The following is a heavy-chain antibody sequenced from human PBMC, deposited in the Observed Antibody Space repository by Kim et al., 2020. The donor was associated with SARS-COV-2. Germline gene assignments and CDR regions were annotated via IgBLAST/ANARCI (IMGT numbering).Heavy chain of an antibody. D-gene: IGHD5-12*01. Sequence: ASVKVSCKASGYTFTSYYMHWVRQAPGQGLEWMGIINPSGGSTSYAQKFQGRVTMTRDTSTSTVYMELSSLRSEDTAVYYCATFRGYSGYDYGFDYWGQGTLVTVSS. CDR3: ATFRGYSGYDYGFDY. CDR1: GYTFTSYY. V-gene: IGHV1-46*01. J-gene: IGHJ4*02. CDR2: INPSGGST.